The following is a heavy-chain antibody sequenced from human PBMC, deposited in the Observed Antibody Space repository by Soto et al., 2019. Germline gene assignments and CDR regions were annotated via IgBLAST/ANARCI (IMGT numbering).Heavy chain of an antibody. J-gene: IGHJ4*02. Sequence: LRLSCAASGFTFSSFAMSWVRQAPGKGLEWVSYISSSGSTIYYPDSLKGRFTISRDNAKNSLYLQMNSLRAEDTAVYYCARVMQNQLLYFDYWGKGTLVTVSS. V-gene: IGHV3-48*03. CDR3: ARVMQNQLLYFDY. D-gene: IGHD2-2*01. CDR2: ISSSGSTI. CDR1: GFTFSSFA.